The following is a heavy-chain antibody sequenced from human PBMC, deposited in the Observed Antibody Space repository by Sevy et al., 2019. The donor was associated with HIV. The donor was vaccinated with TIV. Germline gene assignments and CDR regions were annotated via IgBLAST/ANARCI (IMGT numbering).Heavy chain of an antibody. D-gene: IGHD1-26*01. CDR3: ASGTGV. CDR2: IIPSGGST. J-gene: IGHJ4*02. Sequence: ASVKVSCKASGYTFTTYYMHWVRQAPGQGLEWMGIIIPSGGSTTYAQKFQGRITMTRDTSTSTAYMELSSLRSEDRAIYYCASGTGVWGQGTLVTVSS. V-gene: IGHV1-46*01. CDR1: GYTFTTYY.